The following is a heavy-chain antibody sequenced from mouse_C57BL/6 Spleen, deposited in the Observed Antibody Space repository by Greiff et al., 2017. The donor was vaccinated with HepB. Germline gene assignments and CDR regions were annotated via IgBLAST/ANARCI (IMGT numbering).Heavy chain of an antibody. J-gene: IGHJ1*03. V-gene: IGHV2-2*01. Sequence: VQLQQSGPGLVQPSQSLSITCTVSGFSLTSYGVHWVRQSPGKGLEWLGVIWSGGSTDYNAAFISRLSISKDNSKSQVFFKMNSLQADDTAIYYCARSPYYGSSYPYWYFDVWGTGTTVTVSS. D-gene: IGHD1-1*01. CDR3: ARSPYYGSSYPYWYFDV. CDR2: IWSGGST. CDR1: GFSLTSYG.